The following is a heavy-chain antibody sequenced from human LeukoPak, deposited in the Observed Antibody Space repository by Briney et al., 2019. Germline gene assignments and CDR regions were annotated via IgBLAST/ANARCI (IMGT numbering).Heavy chain of an antibody. Sequence: LETLSLTCTVSGGSISSSSYYWGWIRQPPGKGLEWIGSIYYSGSTYYNPSLKSRVAISVDTSKNQFSLKLSSVTAADTAVYYCASGSGSYLREVWFDPWGQGTLVTVSS. CDR3: ASGSGSYLREVWFDP. D-gene: IGHD1-26*01. V-gene: IGHV4-39*07. CDR2: IYYSGST. CDR1: GGSISSSSYY. J-gene: IGHJ5*02.